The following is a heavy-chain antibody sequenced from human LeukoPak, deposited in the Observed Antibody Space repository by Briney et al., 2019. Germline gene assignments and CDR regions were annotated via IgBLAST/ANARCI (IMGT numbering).Heavy chain of an antibody. CDR2: MNPNSGNT. J-gene: IGHJ4*02. Sequence: ASVKVSCKASGYTFTSYDINWVRQVTGQGLEWMGWMNPNSGNTGYAQKFQGRVTITRNTSISTAYMELSSLRSEDTAVYYCAREIAAAAIDYWGQGTLVTVSS. CDR3: AREIAAAAIDY. CDR1: GYTFTSYD. D-gene: IGHD6-13*01. V-gene: IGHV1-8*03.